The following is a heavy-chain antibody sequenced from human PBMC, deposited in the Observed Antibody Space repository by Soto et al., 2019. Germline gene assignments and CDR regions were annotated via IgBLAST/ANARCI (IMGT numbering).Heavy chain of an antibody. D-gene: IGHD6-19*01. Sequence: QITLKESGPTLVKPTQTLTLTCSFSGFSLTSTGVGVGWFRQPPGKALEWLGLTYWNDDDRYRSSLRSRLTITEDTSKTQVVLTMTNMDTEETATYYCAHRPGGSGWRDYVDYWGQGTLVTVSS. CDR3: AHRPGGSGWRDYVDY. CDR1: GFSLTSTGVG. CDR2: TYWNDDD. V-gene: IGHV2-5*01. J-gene: IGHJ4*02.